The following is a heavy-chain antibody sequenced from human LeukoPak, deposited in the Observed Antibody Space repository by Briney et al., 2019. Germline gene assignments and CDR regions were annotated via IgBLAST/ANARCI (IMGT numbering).Heavy chain of an antibody. CDR1: GGSFSGFS. V-gene: IGHV4-34*01. CDR3: ARGPFYYGSGSYRKSYCYYYMDV. J-gene: IGHJ6*03. Sequence: SETLSLTCAVYGGSFSGFSWSWVRQPPGKGLEWIGEINHSGSTNYNPSLKSRVTISVDTSKNQFSLKLSSVTAADTAVYYCARGPFYYGSGSYRKSYCYYYMDVWGKGTTVTVSS. CDR2: INHSGST. D-gene: IGHD3-10*01.